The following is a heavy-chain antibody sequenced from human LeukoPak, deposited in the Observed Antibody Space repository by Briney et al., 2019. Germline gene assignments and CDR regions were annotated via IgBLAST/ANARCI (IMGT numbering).Heavy chain of an antibody. Sequence: SETLSLTCAVYGGSFSGYYWSWIRQPPGKGLEWIGEINHSGSTNYNPSLKSRVTISADTSKNQFTLKLSSVTAADTAMYYCARGGGGTWSPDGYWGQGTLVTVSS. V-gene: IGHV4-34*01. CDR2: INHSGST. CDR3: ARGGGGTWSPDGY. D-gene: IGHD2-15*01. CDR1: GGSFSGYY. J-gene: IGHJ4*02.